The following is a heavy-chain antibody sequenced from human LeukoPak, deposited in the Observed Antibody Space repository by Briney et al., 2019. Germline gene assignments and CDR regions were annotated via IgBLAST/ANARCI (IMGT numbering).Heavy chain of an antibody. V-gene: IGHV1-2*02. Sequence: ASVKVSCKASGYTFTGYYMHWVRQAPGQGLEWMGWINPNSGGTNCAQKFQGRVTMTRDTSISTAYMELSRLRSDDTAVYYCARESVDIVATSFDYWGQGTLVTVSS. CDR1: GYTFTGYY. CDR3: ARESVDIVATSFDY. J-gene: IGHJ4*02. CDR2: INPNSGGT. D-gene: IGHD5-12*01.